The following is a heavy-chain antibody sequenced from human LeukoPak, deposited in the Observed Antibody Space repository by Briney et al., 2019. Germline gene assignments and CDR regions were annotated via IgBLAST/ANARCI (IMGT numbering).Heavy chain of an antibody. Sequence: WASVKVSCKASGYTFTSYGIGWVRQAPGQGLEWMGWISAYNGNTNYAQKLQGRVTMTTDTSTSTAYMELRSLRSDDTAVYYCARVWAAAGFDYWGQGTLVTVSS. CDR3: ARVWAAAGFDY. CDR2: ISAYNGNT. J-gene: IGHJ4*02. D-gene: IGHD6-13*01. V-gene: IGHV1-18*04. CDR1: GYTFTSYG.